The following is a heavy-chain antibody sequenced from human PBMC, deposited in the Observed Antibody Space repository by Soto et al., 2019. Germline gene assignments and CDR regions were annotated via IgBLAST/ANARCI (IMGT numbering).Heavy chain of an antibody. J-gene: IGHJ6*02. V-gene: IGHV1-69*13. CDR1: GGTFSSYA. Sequence: SVKVSCKASGGTFSSYAISWVRQAPGQGLEWMGGIIPIFGTANYAQKFQGRVTITADESTSTAYMELSSLRSEDTAVYYCAREGELLGRGPSSYYGMDVWGQGTSVTVSS. CDR3: AREGELLGRGPSSYYGMDV. D-gene: IGHD1-7*01. CDR2: IIPIFGTA.